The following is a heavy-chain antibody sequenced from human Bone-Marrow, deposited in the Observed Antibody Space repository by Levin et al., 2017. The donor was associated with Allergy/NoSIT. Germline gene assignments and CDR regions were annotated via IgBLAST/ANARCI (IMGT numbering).Heavy chain of an antibody. CDR3: AGGDTARENAFDI. Sequence: SLKISCAASGFTFDDYAMHWVRQAPGKGLEWVSGISWNSGSIGYADSVKGRFTISRDNAKNSLYLQMNSLRAEDTALYYCAGGDTARENAFDIWGQGTMVTVSS. CDR2: ISWNSGSI. J-gene: IGHJ3*02. CDR1: GFTFDDYA. V-gene: IGHV3-9*01. D-gene: IGHD5-18*01.